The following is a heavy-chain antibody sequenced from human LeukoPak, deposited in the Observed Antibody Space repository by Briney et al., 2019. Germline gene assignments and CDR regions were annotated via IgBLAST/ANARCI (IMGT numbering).Heavy chain of an antibody. J-gene: IGHJ4*02. D-gene: IGHD5-12*01. CDR2: ISGSGGST. CDR1: GFTFSSYA. V-gene: IGHV3-23*01. CDR3: AKARYSGYDAHYFDY. Sequence: GGSLRLSCAASGFTFSSYAMSWVRQAPGKGLEWVSAISGSGGSTYYADSVKGRFTISRDNSKNTLYLQMNSLRAEDTAVYCCAKARYSGYDAHYFDYWGQGTLVTVSS.